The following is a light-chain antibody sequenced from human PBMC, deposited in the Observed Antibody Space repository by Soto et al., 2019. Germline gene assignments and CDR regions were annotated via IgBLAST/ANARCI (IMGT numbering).Light chain of an antibody. CDR1: QTVRNNY. V-gene: IGKV1-39*01. CDR2: KAS. Sequence: MTLSPCTLSLSPGERATLSCRASQTVRNNYLAWYQQKPGKAPKLLIYKASSLESGVPSRFSGSGSGTDFTPTISSLQPEDFATYYCQQSYSTPPITFGQGTRLEIK. CDR3: QQSYSTPPIT. J-gene: IGKJ5*01.